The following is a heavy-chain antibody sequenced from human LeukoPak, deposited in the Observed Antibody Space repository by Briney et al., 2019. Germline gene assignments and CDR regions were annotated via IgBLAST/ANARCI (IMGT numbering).Heavy chain of an antibody. CDR3: AREEIGSGSSFDY. CDR1: GFTFSSYG. J-gene: IGHJ4*02. D-gene: IGHD1-26*01. V-gene: IGHV3-33*01. Sequence: GGSLRLSCAASGFTFSSYGMHWVRQAPGKGLEWVAVIWYDGSNKYYADSVKGRFTISRDNSKNTLYLQMNSLRAEDTAVYYCAREEIGSGSSFDYGGQGTLVTVSS. CDR2: IWYDGSNK.